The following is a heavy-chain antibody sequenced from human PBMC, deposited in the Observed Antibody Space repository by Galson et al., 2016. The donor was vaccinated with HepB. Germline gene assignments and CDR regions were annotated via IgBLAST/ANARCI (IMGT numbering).Heavy chain of an antibody. Sequence: SQRLSCAASGFTFSNYYMSWIRQAPGKGLEWVAYISPSTTHINYADSVMGRFTVSRDNAKNSLYLQMNSLGAEDTAVYYCASPSGRYSIHTFDLWGQGTMVTVSS. V-gene: IGHV3-11*06. J-gene: IGHJ3*01. D-gene: IGHD1-26*01. CDR2: ISPSTTHI. CDR1: GFTFSNYY. CDR3: ASPSGRYSIHTFDL.